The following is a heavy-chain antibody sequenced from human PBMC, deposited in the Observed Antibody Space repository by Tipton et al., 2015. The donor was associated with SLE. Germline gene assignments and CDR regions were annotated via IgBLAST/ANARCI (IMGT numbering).Heavy chain of an antibody. CDR1: GFTFNNYA. D-gene: IGHD2-2*01. J-gene: IGHJ3*01. Sequence: SLRLSCGASGFTFNNYAMNWVRQAPGKGLEWVSGISGSGESTYSGASVKGRFTISRDNSKKTLYLQMNSLRVEDTAIYYCAKAQGVVVPNDAFDFGGQGTMVTVSS. CDR2: ISGSGEST. CDR3: AKAQGVVVPNDAFDF. V-gene: IGHV3-23*01.